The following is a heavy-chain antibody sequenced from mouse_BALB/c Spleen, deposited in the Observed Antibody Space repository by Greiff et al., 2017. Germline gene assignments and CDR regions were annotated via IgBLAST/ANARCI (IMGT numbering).Heavy chain of an antibody. CDR3: ARYYDDYAMDY. J-gene: IGHJ4*01. CDR2: INSDGGST. CDR1: EYEFPSHD. D-gene: IGHD2-4*01. V-gene: IGHV5-2*01. Sequence: DVMLVESGGGLVQPGESLKLSCESNEYEFPSHDMSWVRKTPEKRLELVAAINSDGGSTYYPDTMERRFIISRDNTKNTLYLQMSSLRSEDTALYYCARYYDDYAMDYWGQGTSVTVSS.